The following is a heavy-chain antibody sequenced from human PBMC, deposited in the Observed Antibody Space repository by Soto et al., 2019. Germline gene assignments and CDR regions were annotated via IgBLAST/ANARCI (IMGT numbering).Heavy chain of an antibody. CDR1: GLTFSSYA. V-gene: IGHV3-23*01. CDR2: ISGSGGST. D-gene: IGHD1-26*01. CDR3: AKDLIVGATSYYYGMDV. J-gene: IGHJ6*02. Sequence: ASGLTFSSYAMSWVRQAPGKGLEWVSTISGSGGSTYYADSVKGRFAISRDNSKNTLYLQMNSLRAEDTAVYYCAKDLIVGATSYYYGMDVWGQGTTVTVSS.